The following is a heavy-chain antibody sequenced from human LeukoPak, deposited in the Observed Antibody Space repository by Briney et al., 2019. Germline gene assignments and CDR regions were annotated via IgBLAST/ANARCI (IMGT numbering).Heavy chain of an antibody. D-gene: IGHD7-27*01. V-gene: IGHV1-2*06. Sequence: ASAKVSCKASGYIFTDYYIHWVRQAPEQGLEWMGRINPKTGGTDDAQDFQGRVTMTRDTSINTVYMELGSLRSDDTAVYYCSRDLASTPHWEFDYWGQGTPVTVSP. CDR2: INPKTGGT. CDR1: GYIFTDYY. J-gene: IGHJ4*02. CDR3: SRDLASTPHWEFDY.